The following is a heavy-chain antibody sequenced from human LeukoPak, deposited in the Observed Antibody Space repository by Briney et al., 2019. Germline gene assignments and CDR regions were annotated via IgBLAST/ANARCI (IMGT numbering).Heavy chain of an antibody. CDR3: ARGTAVAGIPNMDV. Sequence: SETLSLTCAVYGGSFSGYYWSWIRQPPGKGLEWIGEINHSEGTHYNPSLKSRVTISVDTSKNQFSLKLSSVTAADTALYYCARGTAVAGIPNMDVWGKGTTVTVSS. D-gene: IGHD6-19*01. V-gene: IGHV4-34*01. J-gene: IGHJ6*03. CDR2: INHSEGT. CDR1: GGSFSGYY.